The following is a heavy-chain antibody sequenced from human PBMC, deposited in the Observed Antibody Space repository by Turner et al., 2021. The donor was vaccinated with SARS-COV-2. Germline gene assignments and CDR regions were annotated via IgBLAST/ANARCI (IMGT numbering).Heavy chain of an antibody. Sequence: EVQLVESGGGLVQPGRSLRLSCAASGFPFDDYAMHWVRQVPGKGLEWVAGISWNSGSMGYADSVKGRFTISRDNAKNSLYLQMNSLRAEDTAFYYCAKDTGNSWGDYFDYWGQGTLVTVSS. CDR3: AKDTGNSWGDYFDY. CDR1: GFPFDDYA. V-gene: IGHV3-9*01. CDR2: ISWNSGSM. J-gene: IGHJ4*02. D-gene: IGHD1-7*01.